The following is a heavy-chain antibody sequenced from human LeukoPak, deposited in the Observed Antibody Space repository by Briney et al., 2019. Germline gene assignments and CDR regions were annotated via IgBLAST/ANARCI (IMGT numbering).Heavy chain of an antibody. D-gene: IGHD6-19*01. Sequence: PSETLSLTCTVSGGSISSYYWSWIRQPPGKGLEWIGYIYYSGSTNYNPSLKSRVTISVDTSKNQFSLKLSSVTAADTAVYYCARARLRGSGWHRLVPHYYYYYYMGVWGKGTTVTVSS. J-gene: IGHJ6*03. CDR1: GGSISSYY. V-gene: IGHV4-59*01. CDR3: ARARLRGSGWHRLVPHYYYYYYMGV. CDR2: IYYSGST.